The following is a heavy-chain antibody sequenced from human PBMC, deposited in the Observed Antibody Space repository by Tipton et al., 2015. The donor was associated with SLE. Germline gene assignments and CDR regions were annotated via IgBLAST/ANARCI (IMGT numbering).Heavy chain of an antibody. J-gene: IGHJ4*02. Sequence: TLSLTCTVSGGSISNYSWSWIRQPPGKGLEWIGSIYHSGNTYSNPSLKSRVTISVDTSKNQFSLKMSSVTAADTAVYYCARDTLGGLDYWGQGTLATVSS. D-gene: IGHD7-27*01. CDR1: GGSISNYS. CDR3: ARDTLGGLDY. V-gene: IGHV4-4*08. CDR2: IYHSGNT.